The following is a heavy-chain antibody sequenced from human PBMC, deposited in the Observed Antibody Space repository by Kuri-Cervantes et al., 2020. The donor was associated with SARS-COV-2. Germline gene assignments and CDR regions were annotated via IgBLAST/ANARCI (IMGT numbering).Heavy chain of an antibody. D-gene: IGHD2-2*01. CDR3: ARALTVPSDCSSTSCPPGYFDL. V-gene: IGHV4-34*01. Sequence: SETLSLTCAVYGGSVSGYYWSWIRQPPGKGLEWIGEIHHAVGTFYTPSLRSRATIFLDTSKNQFSLKLRSVTAADTAVYYCARALTVPSDCSSTSCPPGYFDLWGRGTLVTVSS. CDR2: IHHAVGT. J-gene: IGHJ2*01. CDR1: GGSVSGYY.